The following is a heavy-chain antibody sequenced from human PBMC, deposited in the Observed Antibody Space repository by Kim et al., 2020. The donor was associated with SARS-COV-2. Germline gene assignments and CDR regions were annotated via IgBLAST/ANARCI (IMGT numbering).Heavy chain of an antibody. J-gene: IGHJ4*02. D-gene: IGHD3-16*02. CDR1: GFTFSSYG. Sequence: GGSLRLSCVASGFTFSSYGMHWVRQAPGKGLEWVAVISYDGSNKYYADSVKGRFTISRDNSKNTLYLQMNSLRAEDTAVYYCAKDGMITFGGVIDAYFDYWGQGTLATVSS. V-gene: IGHV3-30*18. CDR3: AKDGMITFGGVIDAYFDY. CDR2: ISYDGSNK.